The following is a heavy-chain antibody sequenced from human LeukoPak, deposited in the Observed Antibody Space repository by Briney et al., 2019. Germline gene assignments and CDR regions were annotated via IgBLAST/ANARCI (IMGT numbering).Heavy chain of an antibody. Sequence: GGSLRLSCAASGFTFSSYWMSWVRQAPGKGLEWVANIKQDGSEKYYVDSVKGRFTISRDNAKNSLYLQMNSLRAEDTAVYYCAREGALLWFGEKNPPRGPSPVYYFDYWGQGTLVTVSS. CDR1: GFTFSSYW. CDR2: IKQDGSEK. V-gene: IGHV3-7*01. D-gene: IGHD3-10*01. J-gene: IGHJ4*02. CDR3: AREGALLWFGEKNPPRGPSPVYYFDY.